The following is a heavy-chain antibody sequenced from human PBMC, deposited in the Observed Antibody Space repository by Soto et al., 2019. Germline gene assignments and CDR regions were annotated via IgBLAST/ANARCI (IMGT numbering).Heavy chain of an antibody. D-gene: IGHD4-4*01. CDR3: ALAGYDSNYYAVTPLSAGHF. J-gene: IGHJ4*02. Sequence: QVQLVVSGGGLVKPGGSLSISCADSGFTFSDYYISWIRQAPGNGLECVSYISSSGSIIYYADSVKGRFTISRDNAKNSLYLPMNSLRAEDTAVYYCALAGYDSNYYAVTPLSAGHFWGQGTLVTVSS. V-gene: IGHV3-11*01. CDR1: GFTFSDYY. CDR2: ISSSGSII.